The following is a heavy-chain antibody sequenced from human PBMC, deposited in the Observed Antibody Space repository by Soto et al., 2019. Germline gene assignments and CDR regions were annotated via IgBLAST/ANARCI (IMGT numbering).Heavy chain of an antibody. Sequence: GGSLRLSCAASGFTFSSSAMSWVRQAPGKGLEWVSSTSASGANTYYGDSVKGRFTMSRDNSKNTLFLQMNSLRAEDTALYYCAKIGAYSNSDYWGQGTLVTVSS. D-gene: IGHD4-4*01. V-gene: IGHV3-23*01. CDR2: TSASGANT. J-gene: IGHJ4*02. CDR3: AKIGAYSNSDY. CDR1: GFTFSSSA.